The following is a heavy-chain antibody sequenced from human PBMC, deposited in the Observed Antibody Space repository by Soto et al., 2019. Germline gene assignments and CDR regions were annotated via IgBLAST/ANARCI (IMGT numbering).Heavy chain of an antibody. D-gene: IGHD1-1*01. CDR2: INAGKGNT. Sequence: QVPLVQSGAEVKKPGASVKVSCKASGYTFTSYAMHWVRQAPGQRLEWMGWINAGKGNTKYSQKFQGRVTITRDTSASTAYMELSSLRSEDTAVYYCARTTGADAFDIWGQGTMVTVSS. V-gene: IGHV1-3*01. CDR3: ARTTGADAFDI. CDR1: GYTFTSYA. J-gene: IGHJ3*02.